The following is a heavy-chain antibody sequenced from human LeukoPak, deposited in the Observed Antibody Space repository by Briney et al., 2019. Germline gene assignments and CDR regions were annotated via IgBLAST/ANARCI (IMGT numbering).Heavy chain of an antibody. CDR3: ARDPTVNYDSSGYNYYSGMDV. CDR1: GYTSTDYF. J-gene: IGHJ6*02. D-gene: IGHD3-22*01. V-gene: IGHV1-2*02. Sequence: ASVKVSCKASGYTSTDYFMHWVRQAPGQGLAWMGWINPTRGGTNYAQKFQGRVTMTRDTSISTAYLELSRLRSDDTAVYYCARDPTVNYDSSGYNYYSGMDVWGQGTTITVSS. CDR2: INPTRGGT.